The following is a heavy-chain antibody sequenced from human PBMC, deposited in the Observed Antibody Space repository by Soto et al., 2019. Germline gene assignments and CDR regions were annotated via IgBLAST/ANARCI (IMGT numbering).Heavy chain of an antibody. CDR1: GGSFGGYY. Sequence: SATLSLTCAVSGGSFGGYYWNWIRQPPGKGLEWIGEINHSGSTNYNPPLKSRVTISVEPSKKQFSLRLSSVTAADTAVYYCARGPLKFSSRNWFDPCGQGTLVTVYS. J-gene: IGHJ5*02. V-gene: IGHV4-34*01. CDR3: ARGPLKFSSRNWFDP. D-gene: IGHD6-13*01. CDR2: INHSGST.